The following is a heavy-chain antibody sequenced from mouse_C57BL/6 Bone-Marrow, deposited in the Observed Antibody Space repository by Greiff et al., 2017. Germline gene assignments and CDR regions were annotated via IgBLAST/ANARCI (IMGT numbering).Heavy chain of an antibody. J-gene: IGHJ2*01. CDR2: INPNNGGT. CDR3: ANSDYPFFDY. V-gene: IGHV1-18*01. D-gene: IGHD2-5*01. Sequence: DVQLQESGPELVKPGASVKIPCKASGYTFTDYNMDWVKQSHGKSLEWIGDINPNNGGTIYNQKFKGKATLTVDKSSSTAYMELRSLTSEDTSVYYCANSDYPFFDYWGQGTTLTVSS. CDR1: GYTFTDYN.